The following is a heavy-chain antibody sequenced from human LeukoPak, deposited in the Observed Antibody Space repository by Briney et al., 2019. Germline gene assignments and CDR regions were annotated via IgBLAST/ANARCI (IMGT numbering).Heavy chain of an antibody. J-gene: IGHJ6*02. Sequence: GGSLRLSCAASGFTFDDYVMHWVRQPPGKGLEWVSLISGDGDSTYYVDSVKGRFTISRDNSKNSLYLQMNSLRTEDTALYYCAKKGSYYGDYGMDVWGQGTTVTVPS. CDR2: ISGDGDST. D-gene: IGHD4-17*01. CDR1: GFTFDDYV. V-gene: IGHV3-43*02. CDR3: AKKGSYYGDYGMDV.